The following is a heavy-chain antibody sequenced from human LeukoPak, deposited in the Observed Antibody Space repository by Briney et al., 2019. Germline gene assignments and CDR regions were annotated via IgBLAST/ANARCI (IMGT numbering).Heavy chain of an antibody. J-gene: IGHJ6*03. CDR1: GGSFSGYY. D-gene: IGHD1-7*01. CDR3: ARGLSRGLITGTTSTYMDV. CDR2: INHSGST. V-gene: IGHV4-34*01. Sequence: SETLSLTCAVYGGSFSGYYWSWIRQPPGKGLEWIGEINHSGSTNYNPSLKSRVTISVDTSKNQFSLKLSSVTAADTAVYYCARGLSRGLITGTTSTYMDVWGKGTTVTVSS.